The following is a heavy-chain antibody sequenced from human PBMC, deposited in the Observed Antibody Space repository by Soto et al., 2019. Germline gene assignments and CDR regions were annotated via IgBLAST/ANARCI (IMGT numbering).Heavy chain of an antibody. CDR1: GFTFSGDW. CDR3: ARDPTTGLDY. D-gene: IGHD1-1*01. J-gene: IGHJ4*02. CDR2: INGDGSDT. V-gene: IGHV3-74*01. Sequence: GGSLRLSCAASGFTFSGDWMHWVRQAPGKGLVWVSRINGDGSDTGYADSVKGRFIISRDNVKSTLYLQMNSVRAEDTAVYYCARDPTTGLDYWGQGTLVTVSS.